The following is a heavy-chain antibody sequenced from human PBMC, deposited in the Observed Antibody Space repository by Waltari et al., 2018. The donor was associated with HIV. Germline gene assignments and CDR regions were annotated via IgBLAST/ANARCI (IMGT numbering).Heavy chain of an antibody. CDR1: GYNFTTYW. J-gene: IGHJ6*02. D-gene: IGHD2-2*01. CDR3: ARLGYCSSARCPSGYYYSYGMGV. Sequence: EVQLVQSGAEVKKPGESLKNSCKGSGYNFTTYWIGWVRQMPGKGLEWMGIIYPVDSDTRYSPAFRGQVTISADKSMSTAYLQWSSLQASDTAIYYCARLGYCSSARCPSGYYYSYGMGVWGQGTTVTVSS. V-gene: IGHV5-51*01. CDR2: IYPVDSDT.